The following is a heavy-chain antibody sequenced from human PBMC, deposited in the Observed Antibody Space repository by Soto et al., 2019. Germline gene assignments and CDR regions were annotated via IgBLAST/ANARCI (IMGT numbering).Heavy chain of an antibody. CDR3: ARSFIAAAVNWFDP. Sequence: ASVKVSCKASGYTFTSYGISWVRQAPGQGLEWMGWISAYNGNTNYAQKLQGRVTMTTDTSTSTAYMELRSLRSDDTAVYYCARSFIAAAVNWFDPWGQGTLVTVST. D-gene: IGHD6-13*01. CDR2: ISAYNGNT. J-gene: IGHJ5*02. V-gene: IGHV1-18*01. CDR1: GYTFTSYG.